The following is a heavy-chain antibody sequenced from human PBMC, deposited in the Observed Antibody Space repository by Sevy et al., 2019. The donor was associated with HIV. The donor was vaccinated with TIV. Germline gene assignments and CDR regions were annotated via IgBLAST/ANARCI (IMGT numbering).Heavy chain of an antibody. CDR2: ISYDGNNS. Sequence: GGSLRLSCAASGFTFSDHGMHWVRQAPGKGLDWVAAISYDGNNSYYADSVKGRFNISRDNSKNTLYLQMDSVRPEDTAVYYCAKEDYGGNLPNYFASWGQGTRVTVSS. CDR1: GFTFSDHG. V-gene: IGHV3-30*18. CDR3: AKEDYGGNLPNYFAS. D-gene: IGHD4-17*01. J-gene: IGHJ4*02.